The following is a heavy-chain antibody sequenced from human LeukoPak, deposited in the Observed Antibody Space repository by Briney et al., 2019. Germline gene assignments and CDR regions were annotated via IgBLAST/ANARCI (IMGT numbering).Heavy chain of an antibody. Sequence: PGGSLRLSCAASRFTFSRYGMHWVRQAPGKGLEWVAFIRYDGSNKHYADSVKGRFTISRDNSKNTLYLQMNSLRAEDTAVYYCVKDYYYDSSGYAGYFDYWGQGTLVTVSS. D-gene: IGHD3-22*01. J-gene: IGHJ4*02. CDR1: RFTFSRYG. CDR2: IRYDGSNK. CDR3: VKDYYYDSSGYAGYFDY. V-gene: IGHV3-30*02.